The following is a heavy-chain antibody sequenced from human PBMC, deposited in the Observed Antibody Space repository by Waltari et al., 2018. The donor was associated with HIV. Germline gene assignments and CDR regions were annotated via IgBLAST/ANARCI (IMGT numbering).Heavy chain of an antibody. D-gene: IGHD4-17*01. CDR3: ARELRRGYGDYVPAGSGMDV. J-gene: IGHJ6*02. CDR1: GGSFSGYY. V-gene: IGHV4-34*01. Sequence: QVQLQQWGAGLLKPSETLSLTCAVYGGSFSGYYWSWVRQPPGKGLEWIGEINHSGSTNHNPSLKSRVTISVDTSKNQFSLKLSSVTAADTAVYYCARELRRGYGDYVPAGSGMDVWGQGTTVTVSS. CDR2: INHSGST.